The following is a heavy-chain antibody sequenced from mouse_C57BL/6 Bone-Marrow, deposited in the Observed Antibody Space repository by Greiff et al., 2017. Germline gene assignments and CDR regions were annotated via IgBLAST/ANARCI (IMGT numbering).Heavy chain of an antibody. V-gene: IGHV3-6*01. Sequence: EVKLQESGPGLVKPSQSLSLTCSVTGYSITSGYYWNWIRQFPGNKLEWMGYISYDGSNNYNPSLKNRISITRDTSKNQFFLKLNSVTTEDTATYYCARGDYYFDYCGQGTTLTVSS. J-gene: IGHJ2*01. CDR3: ARGDYYFDY. CDR1: GYSITSGYY. CDR2: ISYDGSN.